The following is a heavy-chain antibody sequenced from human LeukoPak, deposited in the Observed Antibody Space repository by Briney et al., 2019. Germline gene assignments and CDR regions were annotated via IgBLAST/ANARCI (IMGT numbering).Heavy chain of an antibody. CDR2: ISDIGSI. J-gene: IGHJ4*02. CDR1: GGSISSYY. CDR3: AGHPPRNPVDF. V-gene: IGHV4-59*08. Sequence: PSETLSLTCTVSGGSISSYYWSWLRQPPGKGLEWIAYISDIGSINYNPSLKSRDTISLDTSKNQFSLKLSSVTAADTAVYYCAGHPPRNPVDFWARGTLVTVSS.